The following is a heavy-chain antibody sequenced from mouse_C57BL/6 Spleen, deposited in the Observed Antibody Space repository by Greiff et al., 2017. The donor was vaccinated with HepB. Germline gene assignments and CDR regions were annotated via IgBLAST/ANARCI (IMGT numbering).Heavy chain of an antibody. CDR1: GYTFTDYY. CDR2: IYPGSGNT. CDR3: ARDYYGFAY. Sequence: VQLQQSGAELVRPGASVKLSCKASGYTFTDYYINWVKQRPGQGLEWIARIYPGSGNTYYNEKFKGKATLTADKSSSTAYMQLSSLTSEDSAVYFCARDYYGFAYWGQGTLVTVSA. J-gene: IGHJ3*01. V-gene: IGHV1-76*01. D-gene: IGHD1-1*01.